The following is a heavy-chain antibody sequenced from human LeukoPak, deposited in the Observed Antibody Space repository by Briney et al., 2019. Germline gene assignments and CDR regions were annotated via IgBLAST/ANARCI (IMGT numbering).Heavy chain of an antibody. V-gene: IGHV3-48*01. CDR2: ISSSSSTI. D-gene: IGHD3-22*01. Sequence: GESLRLSCAASGFTFSSYAMNWVRQAPGKGLEWVSYISSSSSTIYYADSVKGRFTISRDDAKNSLYLQMNSLRAEDTAVYYCAKAYYYDSSGLPYYFDYWGQGTLVTVSS. CDR1: GFTFSSYA. J-gene: IGHJ4*02. CDR3: AKAYYYDSSGLPYYFDY.